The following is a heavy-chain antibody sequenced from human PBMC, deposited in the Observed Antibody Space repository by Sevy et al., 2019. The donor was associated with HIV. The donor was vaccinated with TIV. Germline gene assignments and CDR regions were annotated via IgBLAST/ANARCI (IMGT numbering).Heavy chain of an antibody. CDR3: ARDRKYPLYYFDY. CDR2: IHHSGIT. D-gene: IGHD6-6*01. Sequence: SETLSLTCTVSGYSIRNGYYWAWIRQPPGKGLEGIVSIHHSGITHYNPSLKSRVIISVDTSKNQVSLELSSVTAADTAMYYCARDRKYPLYYFDYWGQGILVTVSS. CDR1: GYSIRNGYY. V-gene: IGHV4-38-2*02. J-gene: IGHJ4*02.